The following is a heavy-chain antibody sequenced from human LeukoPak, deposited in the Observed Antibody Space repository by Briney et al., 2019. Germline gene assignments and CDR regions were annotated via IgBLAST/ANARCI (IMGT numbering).Heavy chain of an antibody. Sequence: SETLSLTCTVSGGSISSGDYYWSWIRQPPGKGLEWIGYIYYSGSTYYNPSLKSRVTISVDTSKNQFSLKLSSVTAADTAVYYCARHYYYDSSGYYYVNDAFDIWGQGTMVTVSS. CDR2: IYYSGST. D-gene: IGHD3-22*01. V-gene: IGHV4-30-4*08. CDR1: GGSISSGDYY. CDR3: ARHYYYDSSGYYYVNDAFDI. J-gene: IGHJ3*02.